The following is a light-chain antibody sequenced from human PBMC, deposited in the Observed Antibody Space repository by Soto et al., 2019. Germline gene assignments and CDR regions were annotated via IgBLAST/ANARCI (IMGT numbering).Light chain of an antibody. J-gene: IGKJ5*01. CDR3: QQTHDVPLT. V-gene: IGKV1-39*01. CDR2: AES. Sequence: DVQMTESPSSLSASFGERVTIACLASQPIGNYLNCYQQKPGEAPKVLIFAESSIRSGVPSRFSGSGYGKDFTITLNNLHPEDSATYYCQQTHDVPLTFGQGTRLAI. CDR1: QPIGNY.